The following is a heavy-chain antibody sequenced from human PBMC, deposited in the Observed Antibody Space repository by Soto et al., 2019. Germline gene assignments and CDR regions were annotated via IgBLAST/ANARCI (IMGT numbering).Heavy chain of an antibody. CDR1: GFTFSNYA. CDR3: AKKGLASLATYCNYGDCHYAFDL. Sequence: EVQLLESGGGLVQPGGSLRLSCAASGFTFSNYAMSWVRQAPGKGLEWVSTVSGGGDGTYYADSVKGRFTMSRENPRNTLYLQMNRLRPEDTAVYYCAKKGLASLATYCNYGDCHYAFDLWGQGTIVTVSS. V-gene: IGHV3-23*01. J-gene: IGHJ3*01. CDR2: VSGGGDGT. D-gene: IGHD2-21*02.